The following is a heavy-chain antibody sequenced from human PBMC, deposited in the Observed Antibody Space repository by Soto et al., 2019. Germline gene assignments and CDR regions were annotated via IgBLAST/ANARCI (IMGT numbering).Heavy chain of an antibody. CDR3: ARMASLREWLVNAFDM. CDR1: GFTVSTNY. J-gene: IGHJ3*02. D-gene: IGHD6-19*01. CDR2: IYSGGKT. V-gene: IGHV3-53*01. Sequence: PGGSLRLSCGASGFTVSTNYISWVRQAPGKGLEWVSIIYSGGKTYYADSVKGRFVISRDNSKNTLYLQMNSLRVEDTAVYYCARMASLREWLVNAFDMWGQGTKVTV.